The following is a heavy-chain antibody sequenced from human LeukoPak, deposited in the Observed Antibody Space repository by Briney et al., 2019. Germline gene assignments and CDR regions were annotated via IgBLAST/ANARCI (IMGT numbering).Heavy chain of an antibody. CDR1: GFTFSSYG. Sequence: GGSLRLSCAASGFTFSSYGMHWVRQAPGKGLEWVAVISYDGSNKYYADSVKGRFTISRDNSKNTLYLQMNSLRAEDTAVYYCAKEAYYYGSGSYLPYYFGYWGQGTLVTVSS. D-gene: IGHD3-10*01. J-gene: IGHJ4*02. V-gene: IGHV3-30*18. CDR3: AKEAYYYGSGSYLPYYFGY. CDR2: ISYDGSNK.